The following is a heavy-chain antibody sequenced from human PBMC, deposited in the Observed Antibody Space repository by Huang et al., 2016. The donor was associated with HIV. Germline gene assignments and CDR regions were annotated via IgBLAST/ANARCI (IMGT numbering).Heavy chain of an antibody. J-gene: IGHJ3*02. CDR1: GGSITSGCYY. Sequence: QLQLQGSGPGLVKPSETLSLTCTVSGGSITSGCYYWGWVRKPPGKGLEWVGSIYYSGSTDYNPSLKSLVTVSVDTSKNQFSMKLSSVTAADTAVYYCARHFSYYDSSGYTPWDAFDIWGQGTMVTVSS. V-gene: IGHV4-39*01. CDR2: IYYSGST. D-gene: IGHD3-22*01. CDR3: ARHFSYYDSSGYTPWDAFDI.